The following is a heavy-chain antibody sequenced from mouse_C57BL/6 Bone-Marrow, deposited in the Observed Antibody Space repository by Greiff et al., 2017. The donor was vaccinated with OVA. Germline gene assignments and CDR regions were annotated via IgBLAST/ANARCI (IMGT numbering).Heavy chain of an antibody. J-gene: IGHJ2*01. D-gene: IGHD2-4*01. CDR2: INPSTGGT. V-gene: IGHV1-42*01. CDR3: AISSTMITTSYFDY. Sequence: EVQLQQSGPELVKPGASVKISCKASGYSFTGYYMNWVKQSPEKSLEWIGEINPSTGGTTYNQKFKAKATLTVDKSSSTAYMQLSSLTSEDSAVYYCAISSTMITTSYFDYWGQGTTLTVSS. CDR1: GYSFTGYY.